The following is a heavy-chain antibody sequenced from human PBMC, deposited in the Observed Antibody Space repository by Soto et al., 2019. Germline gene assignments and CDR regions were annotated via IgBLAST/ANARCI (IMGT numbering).Heavy chain of an antibody. J-gene: IGHJ4*02. CDR1: GFTFTDAW. V-gene: IGHV3-23*01. CDR2: ISGSGGST. D-gene: IGHD3-9*01. Sequence: PGGSLRLSCAASGFTFTDAWMSWVRQAPGKGLEWVSAISGSGGSTYYADSVKGRFTISRDNSKNTPYLQMNSLRAEDTAIYYCAKFLVRYFDWSPHYFHYWCPATLVTVSS. CDR3: AKFLVRYFDWSPHYFHY.